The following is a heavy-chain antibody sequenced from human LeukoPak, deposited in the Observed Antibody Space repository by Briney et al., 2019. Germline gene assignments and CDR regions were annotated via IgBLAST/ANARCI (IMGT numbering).Heavy chain of an antibody. Sequence: GESLKISCKGSGYRFTNYWIGWVRQMPGKGLEWMGIIYPGDSDTRYSPSFQGQVTISADKSISTAYLQWSSLKASDTAMYYCARQLFKYSSGMYNWFDPWGQGTLVTVSS. J-gene: IGHJ5*02. CDR3: ARQLFKYSSGMYNWFDP. V-gene: IGHV5-51*01. CDR1: GYRFTNYW. CDR2: IYPGDSDT. D-gene: IGHD6-19*01.